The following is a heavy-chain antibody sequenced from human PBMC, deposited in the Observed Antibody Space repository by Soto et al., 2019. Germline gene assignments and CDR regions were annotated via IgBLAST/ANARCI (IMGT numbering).Heavy chain of an antibody. D-gene: IGHD6-13*01. CDR3: ARLQAAVPHY. CDR2: IFSDGST. Sequence: QLQLQESGPGLVKPSETLSLTCTVSGDSISVSPYFWGWIRQRPGKGLEWITSIFSDGSTVYTLSLKSRAFISVDTSKNQFSLKLTSVAAEDTAIYCCARLQAAVPHYWGQGTLVIVSS. J-gene: IGHJ4*02. V-gene: IGHV4-39*01. CDR1: GDSISVSPYF.